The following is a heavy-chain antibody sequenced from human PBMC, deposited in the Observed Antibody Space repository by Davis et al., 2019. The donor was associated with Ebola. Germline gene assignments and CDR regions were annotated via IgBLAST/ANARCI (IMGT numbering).Heavy chain of an antibody. V-gene: IGHV1-8*03. Sequence: ALVKVSCKASGYTFTSYDINWVRQATGQGLEWMGWMNPNSGNTGYAQKFQGRVTITRNTSISTAYMELSSLRSEDTTVYYCATLADADDAFDIWGQGTMVTVSS. CDR1: GYTFTSYD. J-gene: IGHJ3*02. D-gene: IGHD6-6*01. CDR3: ATLADADDAFDI. CDR2: MNPNSGNT.